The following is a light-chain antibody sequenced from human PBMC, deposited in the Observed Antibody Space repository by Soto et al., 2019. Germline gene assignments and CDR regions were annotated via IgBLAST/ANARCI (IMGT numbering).Light chain of an antibody. Sequence: DIPLTQSPSFLSASVGDRVTITCRASQGISSYLAWYQQKPGKAPKLLIYAASTLQSGVPSRFSGSGSGTEFTLTISSLQPEDSAAYYCQQVNRYPYTFGQGTKLEIK. CDR2: AAS. CDR1: QGISSY. J-gene: IGKJ2*01. V-gene: IGKV1-9*01. CDR3: QQVNRYPYT.